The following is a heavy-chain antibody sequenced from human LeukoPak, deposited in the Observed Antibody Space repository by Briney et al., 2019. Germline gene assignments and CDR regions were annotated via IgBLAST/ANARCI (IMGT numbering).Heavy chain of an antibody. V-gene: IGHV3-23*01. CDR1: GFTFSSYA. Sequence: PGGSLRLSCAASGFTFSSYAMSWVRQAPGKGLEWVSAISGSGGSTYYADSVKGRFTISRDNSKNTLYLQMNSLRAEDTAVYYCAKGGTLLLWFGEFHMDVWGKGTTVTVSS. CDR3: AKGGTLLLWFGEFHMDV. J-gene: IGHJ6*03. D-gene: IGHD3-10*01. CDR2: ISGSGGST.